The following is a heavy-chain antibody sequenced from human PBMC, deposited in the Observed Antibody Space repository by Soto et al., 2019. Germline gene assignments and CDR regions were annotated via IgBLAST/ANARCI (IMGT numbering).Heavy chain of an antibody. D-gene: IGHD5-18*01. CDR1: GYTFTSYG. V-gene: IGHV1-18*01. CDR3: ARMGEDTAMVHDYGFDY. Sequence: ASVKVSCKASGYTFTSYGISWVRQAPGQGLEWMGWISAYNGNTNYAQKLQGRVTMTTDTSTSTAYMELRSLRSDGTAVYYCARMGEDTAMVHDYGFDYWGQGTLVTVSS. CDR2: ISAYNGNT. J-gene: IGHJ4*02.